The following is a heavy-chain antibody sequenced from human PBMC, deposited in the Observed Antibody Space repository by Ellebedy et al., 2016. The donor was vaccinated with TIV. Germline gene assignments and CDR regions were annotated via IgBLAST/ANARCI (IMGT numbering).Heavy chain of an antibody. V-gene: IGHV1-8*01. D-gene: IGHD2-15*01. CDR3: ARVRSKSGYCSGGSCYLGY. J-gene: IGHJ4*02. CDR2: MNPNSGNT. Sequence: ASVKVSXXASGYTFTSYDINWVRQATGQGLEWMGWMNPNSGNTGYAQKFQGRVTMTRNTSISTAYMELSSLRSEDTAVYYCARVRSKSGYCSGGSCYLGYWGQGTLVTVSS. CDR1: GYTFTSYD.